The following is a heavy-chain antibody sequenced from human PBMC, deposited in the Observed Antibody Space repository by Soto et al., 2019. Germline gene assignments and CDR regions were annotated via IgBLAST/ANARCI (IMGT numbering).Heavy chain of an antibody. D-gene: IGHD1-26*01. CDR2: ISYDGSNT. CDR1: GFAFSSCD. Sequence: PGGSLTLSCAASGFAFSSCDMHWVRQAPGKGLEWVAIISYDGSNTYYADSVKGRFTISRDNSKNTLYLQMNSLRAEDTSVYYCAKEGGLSGSYYISSSYYFDYWGQGTLVTVSS. J-gene: IGHJ4*02. CDR3: AKEGGLSGSYYISSSYYFDY. V-gene: IGHV3-30*18.